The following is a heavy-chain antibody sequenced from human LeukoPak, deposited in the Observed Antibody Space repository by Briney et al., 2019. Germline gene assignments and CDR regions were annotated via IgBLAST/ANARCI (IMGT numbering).Heavy chain of an antibody. D-gene: IGHD2/OR15-2a*01. CDR3: VRAHSYYYHAMGNYPHYFGY. CDR2: IYAGGST. Sequence: GGSLRLSCAAAGFTFSTNYMSWVRQAPGKGLEWVSVIYAGGSTYYADSVKGRFIISRDNSKNTVYLQMNSLRAEDTALYYCVRAHSYYYHAMGNYPHYFGYWGQGTLVTVSS. V-gene: IGHV3-66*01. J-gene: IGHJ4*02. CDR1: GFTFSTNY.